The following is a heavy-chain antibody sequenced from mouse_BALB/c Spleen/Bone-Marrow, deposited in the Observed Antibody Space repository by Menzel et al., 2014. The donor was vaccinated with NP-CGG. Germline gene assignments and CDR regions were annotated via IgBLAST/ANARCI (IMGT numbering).Heavy chain of an antibody. V-gene: IGHV1-66*01. J-gene: IGHJ4*01. D-gene: IGHD2-1*01. CDR3: ARRGNWGYAMDY. CDR2: IFPGSGNI. CDR1: GYIFTSYY. Sequence: QVQLQQPGPELVKPGASVKISCEASGYIFTSYYIHWVKRRPGQGLEWIGWIFPGSGNIKYNEKFKGEATLTADTSSSTAYMRLSSLTSEDSAVYFCARRGNWGYAMDYWGQGTSVTVSS.